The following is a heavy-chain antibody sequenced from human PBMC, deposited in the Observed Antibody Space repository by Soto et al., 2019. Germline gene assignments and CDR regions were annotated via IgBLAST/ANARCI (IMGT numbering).Heavy chain of an antibody. CDR1: GFTFSSYA. V-gene: IGHV3-30*04. CDR2: IAYDGRNK. CDR3: ARELERVFDY. D-gene: IGHD1-1*01. J-gene: IGHJ4*02. Sequence: QVQLVESGGGVVQPGRSLRLSCAASGFTFSSYAMHWVRQAPGKGLEWVAVIAYDGRNKYYADSVKGRFTISRDNSKNTLYLQMNSLRIEDPAVYYCARELERVFDYWGQGTLFTVSS.